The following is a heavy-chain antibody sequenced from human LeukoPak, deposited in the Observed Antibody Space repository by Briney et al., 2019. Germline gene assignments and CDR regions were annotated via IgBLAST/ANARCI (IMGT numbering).Heavy chain of an antibody. CDR1: GFTFSSYA. Sequence: GGSLRLSCAASGFTFSSYAMSWVRQAPGKGLEWVSVIYSGGSTYYAGSVKGRFTISRDNSKNTLYLQMNSLRAEDTAVYYCARSSSPKYYYYYYGMDVWGQGTTVTVSS. CDR2: IYSGGST. CDR3: ARSSSPKYYYYYYGMDV. V-gene: IGHV3-66*01. J-gene: IGHJ6*02.